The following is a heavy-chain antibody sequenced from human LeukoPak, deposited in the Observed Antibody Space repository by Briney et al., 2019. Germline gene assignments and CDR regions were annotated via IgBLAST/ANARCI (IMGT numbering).Heavy chain of an antibody. CDR2: ISYVGGNK. CDR1: GFTFSSFG. CDR3: AKGSGKNLGDY. J-gene: IGHJ4*02. V-gene: IGHV3-30*18. D-gene: IGHD1-14*01. Sequence: GGSLRLSCAAAGFTFSSFGTDWVSQAPGKGLEWVAVISYVGGNKYYAGSVKGRFNISRDNSKNTLYLQMNGLRAEDTAVYYCAKGSGKNLGDYWGQGTLVTVSS.